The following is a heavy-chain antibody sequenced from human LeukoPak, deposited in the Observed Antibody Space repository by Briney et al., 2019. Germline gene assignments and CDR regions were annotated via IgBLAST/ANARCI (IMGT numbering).Heavy chain of an antibody. D-gene: IGHD4-23*01. CDR3: ARNHGGWFDS. CDR1: GGSISNFY. Sequence: SETLSLTCTVSGGSISNFYWSWIRQPPGKGLEWIGYIYYSGTTRYNPSLKSRVTISVDTSKNQFSLKLNSVTAADTAVYYCARNHGGWFDSWGQGTLVIVSS. CDR2: IYYSGTT. V-gene: IGHV4-59*01. J-gene: IGHJ5*01.